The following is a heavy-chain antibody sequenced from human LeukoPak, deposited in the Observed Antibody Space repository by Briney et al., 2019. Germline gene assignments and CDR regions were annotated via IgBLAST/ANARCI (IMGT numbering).Heavy chain of an antibody. CDR3: AGWGITIFGVVPPPFDY. Sequence: GESLKISCKGSGYSFTSYWIGWVRQMPGKGLEWMGIIYPGDSDTRYSPSFQGQVTISADKSISTAYLQWSSLKASDTAMYYCAGWGITIFGVVPPPFDYWGQGTLVTVSS. J-gene: IGHJ4*02. CDR2: IYPGDSDT. D-gene: IGHD3-3*01. V-gene: IGHV5-51*01. CDR1: GYSFTSYW.